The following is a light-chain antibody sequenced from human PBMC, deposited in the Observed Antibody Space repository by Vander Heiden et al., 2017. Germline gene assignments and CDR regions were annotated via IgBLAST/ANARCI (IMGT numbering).Light chain of an antibody. CDR1: SSDVGSYNL. CDR2: EVS. V-gene: IGLV2-23*02. J-gene: IGLJ2*01. CDR3: CSYAGISSVI. Sequence: QSALTQPASVSGSPGQSITISCTGTSSDVGSYNLVSWYQQHPGKAPKLMIYEVSKRPSGVSNRFSGSKSGNTASLTISGLQADDEADYYCCSYAGISSVIFGGGTKVTVL.